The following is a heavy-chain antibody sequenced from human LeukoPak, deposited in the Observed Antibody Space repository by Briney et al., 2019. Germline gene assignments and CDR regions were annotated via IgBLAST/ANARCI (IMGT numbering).Heavy chain of an antibody. V-gene: IGHV3-33*01. J-gene: IGHJ6*04. CDR2: IWYDGSNK. CDR3: ARVEAAAGYYYYGMDV. D-gene: IGHD6-13*01. CDR1: GFTFSSYG. Sequence: GGSLRLSCAASGFTFSSYGMHWVRQAPAKGLEWVAVIWYDGSNKYYADSVKGRFTISRDNSKNTLYLQMNSLRAEDTAVYYCARVEAAAGYYYYGMDVWGKGTTVTVSS.